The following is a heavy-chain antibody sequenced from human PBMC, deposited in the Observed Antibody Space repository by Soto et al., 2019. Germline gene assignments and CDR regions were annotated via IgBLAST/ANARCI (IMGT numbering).Heavy chain of an antibody. V-gene: IGHV3-23*01. D-gene: IGHD2-2*01. Sequence: EVQLLESGGGLVQPGGSLRLSCTASGFIFRDYAMTWVRQAPGKGLEWVSGIRGGGTGTFYADSVKGRFTISRDNSKNTLCLQLNTLRAEDTAIYYCARALGYCSGTACYGSNHYRDFWGNGTTVTVS. CDR2: IRGGGTGT. CDR1: GFIFRDYA. CDR3: ARALGYCSGTACYGSNHYRDF. J-gene: IGHJ6*03.